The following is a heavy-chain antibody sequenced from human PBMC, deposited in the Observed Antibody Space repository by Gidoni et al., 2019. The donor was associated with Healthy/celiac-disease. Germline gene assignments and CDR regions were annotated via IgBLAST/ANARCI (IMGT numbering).Heavy chain of an antibody. J-gene: IGHJ4*02. CDR1: GDSVSSNSTA. CDR3: AREALGKWELLKVFDY. CDR2: TYYRSKWYN. Sequence: QVQLQQSGPGLVQPSQTLSLTCAISGDSVSSNSTAWNWIRQSPSRGLEWLGRTYYRSKWYNDYAVSVKSRITINPDTSKNQFSLQLNSVTPEDTAVYYCAREALGKWELLKVFDYWGQGTLVTVSS. V-gene: IGHV6-1*01. D-gene: IGHD1-26*01.